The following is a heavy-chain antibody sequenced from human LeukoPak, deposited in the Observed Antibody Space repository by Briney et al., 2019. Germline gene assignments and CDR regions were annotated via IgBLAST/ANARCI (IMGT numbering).Heavy chain of an antibody. CDR1: GGSISSGGYY. J-gene: IGHJ5*02. Sequence: SETLSLTCTVSGGSISSGGYYWSWIRQPPGKGLEWIGSIYHSGSTYYNPSLKSRVTISVDTSKNQFSLKLSSLTAADTAVYYCARKESSIELGGWFDPWGQGILVTVSS. CDR2: IYHSGST. CDR3: ARKESSIELGGWFDP. D-gene: IGHD2-2*01. V-gene: IGHV4-39*07.